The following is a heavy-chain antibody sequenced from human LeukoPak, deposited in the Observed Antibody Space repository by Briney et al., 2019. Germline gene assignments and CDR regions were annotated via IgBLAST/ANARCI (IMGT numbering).Heavy chain of an antibody. J-gene: IGHJ4*02. Sequence: SETLSLTCTVSGGSLSLYYWNWIRQPAGKGLEWIGRIFTSGITNHNPSLKSRVTISIDTSKNQFSLNLRSVTAADTAFYYCARHRSGSYIRYFDFWGQGALVTVSS. CDR2: IFTSGIT. V-gene: IGHV4-4*07. D-gene: IGHD1-26*01. CDR3: ARHRSGSYIRYFDF. CDR1: GGSLSLYY.